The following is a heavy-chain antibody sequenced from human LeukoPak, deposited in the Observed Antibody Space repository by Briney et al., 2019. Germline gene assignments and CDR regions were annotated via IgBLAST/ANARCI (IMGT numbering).Heavy chain of an antibody. J-gene: IGHJ6*03. V-gene: IGHV1-18*01. CDR3: ARDPNFPPGSYYYYYMDV. Sequence: GASVKVSCKASGYTFTSYGISWVRQAPGQGLEWMGWISAYNGNTNYAQKLQGRVTMTTDTSTSTAYMELRSLRSDDTAVYYCARDPNFPPGSYYYYYMDVWGKGTTVTVSS. D-gene: IGHD1-14*01. CDR1: GYTFTSYG. CDR2: ISAYNGNT.